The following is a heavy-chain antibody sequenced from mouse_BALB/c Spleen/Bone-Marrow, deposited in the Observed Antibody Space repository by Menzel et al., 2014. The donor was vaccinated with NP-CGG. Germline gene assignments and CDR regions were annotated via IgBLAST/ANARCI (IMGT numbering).Heavy chain of an antibody. J-gene: IGHJ3*01. V-gene: IGHV1S81*02. CDR1: GYTFTNYY. CDR3: TQLGRFAY. D-gene: IGHD4-1*02. CDR2: INPSNGGT. Sequence: VQLQQSGAELVEPGASVKLSCEASGYTFTNYYMYWVKQRPGQGLEWIGEINPSNGGTNLNEKFKSTATLTVDKSSSTVYMQLSSLTSEDSAVYYCTQLGRFAYWGQGTLVTVSA.